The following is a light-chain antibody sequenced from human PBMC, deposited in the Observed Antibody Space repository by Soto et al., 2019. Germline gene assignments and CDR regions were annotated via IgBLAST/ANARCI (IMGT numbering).Light chain of an antibody. CDR2: DAS. J-gene: IGKJ4*01. CDR1: QSLSGSY. CDR3: QQYGSSPLT. Sequence: EIVLTQSPGTLSLSPGERATLSCRASQSLSGSYLAWYQQKPGQAPRRLIYDASSRATDIPDRFSSSGSGTDFTLTVGRLEPEDFAVYYCQQYGSSPLTLGGGTKVEIK. V-gene: IGKV3-20*01.